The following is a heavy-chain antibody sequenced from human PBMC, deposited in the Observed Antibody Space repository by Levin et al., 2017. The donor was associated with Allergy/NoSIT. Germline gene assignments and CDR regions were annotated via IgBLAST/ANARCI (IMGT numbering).Heavy chain of an antibody. Sequence: MTGGSLRLSCAASGFTFSTYSMNWFRQAPGKGLEWVSSLGIRSDYVHYADSLRGRFTVSRDNAKSSLYLQMNSLRVEDTAVYYCARETGATTMFGEVDVWGKGTTVTVSS. CDR1: GFTFSTYS. CDR2: LGIRSDYV. D-gene: IGHD3-3*01. V-gene: IGHV3-21*01. CDR3: ARETGATTMFGEVDV. J-gene: IGHJ6*04.